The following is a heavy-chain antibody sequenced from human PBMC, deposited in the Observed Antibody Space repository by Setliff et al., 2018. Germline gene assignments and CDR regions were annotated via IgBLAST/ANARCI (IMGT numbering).Heavy chain of an antibody. J-gene: IGHJ4*02. D-gene: IGHD2-8*01. CDR1: GSSFTNSI. V-gene: IGHV1-18*04. Sequence: ASVKVSCKASGSSFTNSIVNWVRQAPGQGLEWVGWLSPYNGKTYSAQKFQDRVSLTTDTSTTTAYMELRSLTTGDTAIYYCARLVRYCSTTTCQRASGEDYLGQGTLVTVSS. CDR2: LSPYNGKT. CDR3: ARLVRYCSTTTCQRASGEDY.